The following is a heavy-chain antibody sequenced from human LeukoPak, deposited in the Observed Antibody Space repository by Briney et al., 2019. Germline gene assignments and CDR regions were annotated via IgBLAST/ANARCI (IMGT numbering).Heavy chain of an antibody. V-gene: IGHV5-51*01. CDR1: GYSFTSYW. CDR3: ARVGDDAFDI. CDR2: IYPGDSDT. J-gene: IGHJ3*02. Sequence: GESLKISCKGSGYSFTSYWIGWVRQTPGKGLEWMGIIYPGDSDTRYSPSFQGQVTISADKSISTAYLQGSSLVASDAAMYYCARVGDDAFDIWGQGTMVTVSS. D-gene: IGHD1-26*01.